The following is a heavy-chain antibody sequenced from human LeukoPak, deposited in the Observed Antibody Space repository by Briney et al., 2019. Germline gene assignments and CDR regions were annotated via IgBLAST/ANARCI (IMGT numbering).Heavy chain of an antibody. J-gene: IGHJ5*02. CDR2: IIPIFGTA. CDR1: GGTFSSYA. D-gene: IGHD3-3*01. Sequence: ASVKVSCKASGGTFSSYAISWVRQAPGQGLEWMGGIIPIFGTANYAQKFQGRVTITADESTSTAYMELSSLRSEDTAVYYCARVGDFWSGYPQRNWFDPWGQGTVVTVSS. V-gene: IGHV1-69*13. CDR3: ARVGDFWSGYPQRNWFDP.